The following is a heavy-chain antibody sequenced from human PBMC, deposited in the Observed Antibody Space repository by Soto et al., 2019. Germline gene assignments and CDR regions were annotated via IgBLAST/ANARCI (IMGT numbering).Heavy chain of an antibody. CDR1: GFTFSNAW. Sequence: GGSLRLSCAASGFTFSNAWMNWVRQAPGKGLEWVGRIKSKTDGGTTDYAAPVKGRFTISRDDSKNTLYLQMNSLKTEDTAVYYCTATIVVVVATDYWGQGTLVTVSS. D-gene: IGHD2-15*01. J-gene: IGHJ4*02. CDR3: TATIVVVVATDY. CDR2: IKSKTDGGTT. V-gene: IGHV3-15*07.